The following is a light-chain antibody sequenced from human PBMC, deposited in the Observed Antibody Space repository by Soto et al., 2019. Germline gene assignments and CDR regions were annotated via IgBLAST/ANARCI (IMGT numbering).Light chain of an antibody. V-gene: IGKV3-11*01. CDR3: QQRSNWLT. CDR1: QSVSSY. CDR2: DAS. Sequence: EIVLTQSPATLSLSPGERATLSCRASQSVSSYLAWYQQKPGQAPRLLIYDASNRATGIPARFSGSGSGTDFPLTISSLEAEDFAVYYCQQRSNWLTFGGGTKVEIK. J-gene: IGKJ4*01.